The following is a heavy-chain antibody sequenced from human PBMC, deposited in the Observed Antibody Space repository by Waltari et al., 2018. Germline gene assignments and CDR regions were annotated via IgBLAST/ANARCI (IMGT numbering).Heavy chain of an antibody. CDR2: IYDSGST. CDR3: ARDPRGRVGARPPDY. Sequence: QVQLQESGPGLVKPSQTLSLTCTVSGGSISSGDYYWSWIRQPPGKGLEWIGYIYDSGSTYYNPSLKSRVTISVDTSKNQFSLKLSSVTAADTAVYYCARDPRGRVGARPPDYWGQGTLVTVSS. CDR1: GGSISSGDYY. D-gene: IGHD1-26*01. J-gene: IGHJ4*02. V-gene: IGHV4-30-4*08.